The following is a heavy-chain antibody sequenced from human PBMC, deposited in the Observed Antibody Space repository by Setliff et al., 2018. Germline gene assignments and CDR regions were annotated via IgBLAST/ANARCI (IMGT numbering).Heavy chain of an antibody. J-gene: IGHJ4*02. CDR3: ARGRAGHSGH. V-gene: IGHV4-61*09. D-gene: IGHD6-19*01. CDR2: IYTSWST. Sequence: SETLSLTCTVSGDSISSRRNYWGWFRQPAGKELEWIGQIYTSWSTNYNPSLKSRVTISLDTSKNQFSLSLSSVTAADTAVYYCARGRAGHSGHWGQGTLVTVSS. CDR1: GDSISSRRNY.